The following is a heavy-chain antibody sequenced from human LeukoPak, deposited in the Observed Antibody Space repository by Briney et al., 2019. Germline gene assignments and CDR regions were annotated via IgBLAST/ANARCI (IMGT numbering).Heavy chain of an antibody. Sequence: SETLSLTCTVSGGSIGSYYWSWIRQPAGKGLEWIGRIYTSGSTNYNPSLKSRVTMSVDTSKNQFSLKLSSVTAADTAVYYCARDLVIVVVPAAIETNWFDPWGQGTLVTVSS. V-gene: IGHV4-4*07. CDR1: GGSIGSYY. CDR3: ARDLVIVVVPAAIETNWFDP. J-gene: IGHJ5*02. CDR2: IYTSGST. D-gene: IGHD2-2*03.